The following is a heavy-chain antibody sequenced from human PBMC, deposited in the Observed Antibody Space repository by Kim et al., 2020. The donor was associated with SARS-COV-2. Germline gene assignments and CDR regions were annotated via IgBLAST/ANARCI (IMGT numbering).Heavy chain of an antibody. CDR3: AKGFGDITSG. CDR2: IYSGGSST. Sequence: GGSLRLSWAASGFTFSSYAMSWVRQAPGKGLEWVSVIYSGGSSTYYADSVKGRFTISRDNSKNTLYLQMNSLRAEDTAVYYCAKGFGDITSGWGQGTLVTVSS. D-gene: IGHD3-10*01. V-gene: IGHV3-23*03. J-gene: IGHJ4*02. CDR1: GFTFSSYA.